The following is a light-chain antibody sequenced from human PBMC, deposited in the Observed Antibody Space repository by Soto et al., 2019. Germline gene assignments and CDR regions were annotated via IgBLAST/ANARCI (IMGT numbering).Light chain of an antibody. CDR1: TTDVATYDL. CDR3: CWYAGGNTFV. CDR2: EVT. J-gene: IGLJ7*01. Sequence: QSALTQPASVSGSPGQSITISCAGTTTDVATYDLVSWYQHHPGTAPKVILYEVTKRPSGVSNRFSGSKSGNTASLTISGLQPEDEADYFCCWYAGGNTFVFGGGTQLTVL. V-gene: IGLV2-23*02.